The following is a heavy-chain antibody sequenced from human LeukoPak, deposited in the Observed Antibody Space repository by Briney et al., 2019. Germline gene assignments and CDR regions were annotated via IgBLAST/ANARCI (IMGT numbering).Heavy chain of an antibody. CDR1: GFTFSIYS. D-gene: IGHD4-17*01. Sequence: PGGSLRLSCAASGFTFSIYSMNWVRQAPGKGLEWVSSISSSSSYIYYAQSVKGRFTISRDNATNSLYLQMNRLRAEDTAVYYCATDTLTVPPGYWGQGTLVTVSS. CDR3: ATDTLTVPPGY. V-gene: IGHV3-21*01. CDR2: ISSSSSYI. J-gene: IGHJ4*02.